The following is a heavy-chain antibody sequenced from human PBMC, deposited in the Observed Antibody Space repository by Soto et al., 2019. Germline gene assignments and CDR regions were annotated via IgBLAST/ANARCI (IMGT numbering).Heavy chain of an antibody. CDR3: ARDPQHHYYGSGGMDV. V-gene: IGHV1-3*01. J-gene: IGHJ6*02. CDR2: INAGNGNT. Sequence: QVQLVQSGAEVKKPGASVKVSCKASGYTFTSYAMHWVRQAPGQRLEWMGWINAGNGNTKYSQKFQGRVTITRDTSASTAYMELSSLRSEDTAVYYCARDPQHHYYGSGGMDVWGQGTTVTVSS. CDR1: GYTFTSYA. D-gene: IGHD3-10*01.